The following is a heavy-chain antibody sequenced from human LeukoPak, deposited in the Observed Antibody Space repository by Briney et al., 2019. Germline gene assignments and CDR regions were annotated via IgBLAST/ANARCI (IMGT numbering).Heavy chain of an antibody. Sequence: PSQTLSLTCTVSGGSISSGSYYWGWIRQPPGKGLEWIGSIYYSGSTYYNPSLKSRVTISVDTSKNQFSLKLSSVTAADTAVYYCARGRVTVAGITFFDYWGQGTLVTVSS. J-gene: IGHJ4*02. V-gene: IGHV4-39*07. D-gene: IGHD6-19*01. CDR3: ARGRVTVAGITFFDY. CDR2: IYYSGST. CDR1: GGSISSGSYY.